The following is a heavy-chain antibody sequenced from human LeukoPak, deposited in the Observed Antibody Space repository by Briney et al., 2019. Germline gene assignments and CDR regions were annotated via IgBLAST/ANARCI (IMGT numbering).Heavy chain of an antibody. J-gene: IGHJ2*01. CDR3: ARDTITMIAVAHWYFDL. Sequence: GGSLRLSCAASGFTFSSDSMNWVRQAPGKGLEWVSSISSSSSYIYYADSVKGRFTISRDNAKNSLYLQMNSLRAEDTAAYYCARDTITMIAVAHWYFDLWGRGTLVTVSS. CDR1: GFTFSSDS. D-gene: IGHD3-22*01. V-gene: IGHV3-21*01. CDR2: ISSSSSYI.